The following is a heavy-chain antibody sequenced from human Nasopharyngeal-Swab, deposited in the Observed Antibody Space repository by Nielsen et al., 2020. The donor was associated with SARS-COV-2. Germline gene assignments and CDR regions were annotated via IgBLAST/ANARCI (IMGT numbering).Heavy chain of an antibody. D-gene: IGHD1-26*01. CDR3: ARTVGATPRGAFDI. CDR1: GFTFSSYW. CDR2: IYYSGST. Sequence: ESLKISCAASGFTFSSYWMSWIRQPPGKGLEWIGYIYYSGSTNYNPSLKSRVTISVDTSKNQFSLKLSSVTAADTAVYYCARTVGATPRGAFDIWGQGTMVTVSS. J-gene: IGHJ3*02. V-gene: IGHV4-59*01.